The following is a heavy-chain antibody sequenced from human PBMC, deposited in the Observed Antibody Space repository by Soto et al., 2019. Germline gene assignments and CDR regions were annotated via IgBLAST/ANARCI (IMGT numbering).Heavy chain of an antibody. CDR3: ARDRVAAAGTFNWFDP. CDR1: GGSISSYY. V-gene: IGHV4-59*01. Sequence: QVQLQESGPGLVKPSETLSLTCTVSGGSISSYYWSWIRQPPGKGLEWIGYIYYSGSTNYNPSLKSRVTISVDTSKNQFSLKLSSVTAADTAVYYCARDRVAAAGTFNWFDPWGQGTLVTVS. CDR2: IYYSGST. D-gene: IGHD6-13*01. J-gene: IGHJ5*02.